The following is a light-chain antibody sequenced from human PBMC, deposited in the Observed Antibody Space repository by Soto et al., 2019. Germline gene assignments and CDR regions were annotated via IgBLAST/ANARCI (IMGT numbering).Light chain of an antibody. CDR3: QQYGSSPWT. V-gene: IGKV3-20*01. CDR2: GAS. Sequence: EIVLTQSPGTLSLSPGERATLSCKASQGVGSNYLAWYQQKPGQAPRPLIYGASSRATGIPDRFSGSGSGADFTLTISRLETEDCAVYYWQQYGSSPWTFGQGNTVEIK. CDR1: QGVGSNY. J-gene: IGKJ1*01.